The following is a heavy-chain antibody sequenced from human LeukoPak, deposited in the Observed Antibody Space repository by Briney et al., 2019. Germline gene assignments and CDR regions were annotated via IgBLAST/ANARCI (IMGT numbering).Heavy chain of an antibody. V-gene: IGHV3-20*04. CDR3: AKDRDSSGLDAFDI. D-gene: IGHD3-22*01. Sequence: GGSLRLSCAASGFTFDDYGMSWVRQAPGKGLEWVSGINWNGGSTGYADSVKGRFTISRDNSKNTLYLQMNSLRAEDTAVYYCAKDRDSSGLDAFDIWGQGTMVTVSS. CDR2: INWNGGST. J-gene: IGHJ3*02. CDR1: GFTFDDYG.